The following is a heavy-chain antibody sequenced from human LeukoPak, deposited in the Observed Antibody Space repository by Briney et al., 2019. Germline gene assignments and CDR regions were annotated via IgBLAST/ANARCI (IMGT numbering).Heavy chain of an antibody. J-gene: IGHJ4*02. D-gene: IGHD3-9*01. CDR3: ATDQRYAFDY. V-gene: IGHV3-53*03. Sequence: PGGSLRLSCAASGFTVITNYMSWVRQAPGKGLEWVSTIYSGGSTYYADSVKGRVTISRDDGKNTLYLHMNSLRDDDTAVYYCATDQRYAFDYWGQGILVTVSS. CDR1: GFTVITNY. CDR2: IYSGGST.